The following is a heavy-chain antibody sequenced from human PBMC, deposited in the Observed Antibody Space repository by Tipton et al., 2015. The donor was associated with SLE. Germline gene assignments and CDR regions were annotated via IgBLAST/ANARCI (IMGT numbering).Heavy chain of an antibody. CDR2: FSDGGSST. CDR3: ATRPGTSHWYYFDY. Sequence: SLRLSCVASGFSFGNYVMSWVRQAPGKGLEWVSDFSDGGSSTYYADSVKGRFTISRDNSKSTLYLQMNSLRVEDTALYYCATRPGTSHWYYFDYWGQGILVTVSS. J-gene: IGHJ4*02. D-gene: IGHD2-2*01. CDR1: GFSFGNYV. V-gene: IGHV3-23*01.